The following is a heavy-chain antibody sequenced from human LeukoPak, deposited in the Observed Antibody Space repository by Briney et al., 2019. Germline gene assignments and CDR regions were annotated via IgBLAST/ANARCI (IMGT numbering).Heavy chain of an antibody. J-gene: IGHJ1*01. CDR1: GDSVSSNSAA. CDR3: ARDSPPSSYYYGSGSYSAPRGFQH. V-gene: IGHV6-1*01. D-gene: IGHD3-10*01. Sequence: SQTLSLTCAISGDSVSSNSAAWNWIRQSPSRGLEWLGRTYYRSKCYNDYAVSVKSRITINPDTSKNQFSLQLNSVTPEDTAVYYCARDSPPSSYYYGSGSYSAPRGFQHWGQGTLVTVSS. CDR2: TYYRSKCYN.